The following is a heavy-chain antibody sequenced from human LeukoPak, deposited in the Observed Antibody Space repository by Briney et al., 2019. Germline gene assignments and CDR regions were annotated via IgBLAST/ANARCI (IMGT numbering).Heavy chain of an antibody. Sequence: SETLSLTCTVSGGSISSSSYYWGWIRQPPGKGLEWIGCIYTSGSTNYNPSLKSRVTISVDTSKNQFSLKLSSVTAADTAVYYCARVAMVRGVEFDYWGQGTLVTVSS. CDR3: ARVAMVRGVEFDY. D-gene: IGHD3-10*01. J-gene: IGHJ4*02. CDR1: GGSISSSSYY. V-gene: IGHV4-39*07. CDR2: IYTSGST.